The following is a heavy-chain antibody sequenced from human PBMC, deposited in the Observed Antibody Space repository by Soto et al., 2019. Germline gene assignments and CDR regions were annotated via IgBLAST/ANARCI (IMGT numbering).Heavy chain of an antibody. CDR3: ARNPGATFSLDV. Sequence: ASVKVSCKASGYSLGNFGITWVRQAPGQGLEWMGWISAYTGNTNYAQKLQDRVTMTTDTSTNTAYMEMRSLRADDTAVYYCARNPGATFSLDVWGQGTTVTVSS. D-gene: IGHD3-10*01. J-gene: IGHJ6*02. V-gene: IGHV1-18*01. CDR1: GYSLGNFG. CDR2: ISAYTGNT.